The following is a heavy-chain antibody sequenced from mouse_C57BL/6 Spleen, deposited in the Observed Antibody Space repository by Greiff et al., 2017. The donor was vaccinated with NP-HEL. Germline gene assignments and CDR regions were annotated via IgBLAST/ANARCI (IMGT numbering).Heavy chain of an antibody. CDR2: IDPEDGET. D-gene: IGHD2-3*01. Sequence: VQLQQSGAELVKPGASVKLSCTASGFNIKDYYMHWVKQRTEQGLEWIGRIDPEDGETKYAPKFPGKATITADTSSNTAYLQLSSLTSEDTAVYYCVPRGVYDGYYGFAYWGQGTLVTVSA. V-gene: IGHV14-2*01. J-gene: IGHJ3*01. CDR1: GFNIKDYY. CDR3: VPRGVYDGYYGFAY.